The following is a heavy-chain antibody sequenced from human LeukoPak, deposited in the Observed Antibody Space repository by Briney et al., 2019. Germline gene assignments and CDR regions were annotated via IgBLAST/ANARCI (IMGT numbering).Heavy chain of an antibody. J-gene: IGHJ4*02. V-gene: IGHV3-33*01. CDR1: GFSSYG. CDR3: ARDQGIFDY. CDR2: IWYDESNK. Sequence: GRSLRLSCAASGFSSYGMHWVRQAPGKGLEWVAVIWYDESNKYYADSVKGRFTISRDNSRNTLYLQMNSLRAEDTAVYYCARDQGIFDYWGQGTLVTVSS.